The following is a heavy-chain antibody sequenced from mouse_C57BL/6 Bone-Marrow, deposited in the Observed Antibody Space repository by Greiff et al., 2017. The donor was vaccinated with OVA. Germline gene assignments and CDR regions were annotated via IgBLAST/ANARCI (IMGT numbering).Heavy chain of an antibody. CDR2: LCVGGSYS. Sequence: EVKVVESGGGLVKPGGSLKLSCAASGFTFSSYAMSWVRQTPEKRLEWVATLCVGGSYSYYPDNVKGRFTISRDNAKNNLYLQMSHLKSEDTAVYYCANYYGSSPFAYWGQGTLVTVSA. CDR1: GFTFSSYA. V-gene: IGHV5-4*03. CDR3: ANYYGSSPFAY. D-gene: IGHD1-1*01. J-gene: IGHJ3*01.